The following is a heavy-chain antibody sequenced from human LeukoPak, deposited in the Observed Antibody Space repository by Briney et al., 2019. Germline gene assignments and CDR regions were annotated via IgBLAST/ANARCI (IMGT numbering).Heavy chain of an antibody. D-gene: IGHD1-7*01. CDR3: AIGVNYAFDD. J-gene: IGHJ4*02. Sequence: LGGSLRLSCTASGFILSDSGLDWVRQAPGKGREWVAFLRYDGRSKYYLDAVKGRFTISRDNSKNTVYLQMDSLRPEDTAVYYCAIGVNYAFDDWGQGTLVTVSS. CDR2: LRYDGRSK. V-gene: IGHV3-30*02. CDR1: GFILSDSG.